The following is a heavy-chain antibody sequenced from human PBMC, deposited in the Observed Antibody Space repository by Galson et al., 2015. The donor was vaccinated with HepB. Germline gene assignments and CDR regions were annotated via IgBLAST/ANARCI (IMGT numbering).Heavy chain of an antibody. J-gene: IGHJ4*02. CDR3: AREGWELSYFDY. CDR1: GYTFTTYT. CDR2: ISAYNGNT. Sequence: QSGAEVKKPGASVKVSCKASGYTFTTYTISWVRRAPGQGLEWMGWISAYNGNTNYAQKFQGRVTMTTDTSTSTAYMELRSLRSDDTAVYYCAREGWELSYFDYGGQGSLVTVSS. D-gene: IGHD1-26*01. V-gene: IGHV1-18*01.